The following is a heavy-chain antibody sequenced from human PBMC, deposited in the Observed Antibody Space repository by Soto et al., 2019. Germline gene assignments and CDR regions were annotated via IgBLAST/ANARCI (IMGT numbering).Heavy chain of an antibody. D-gene: IGHD2-2*01. Sequence: SETLSLTCTVSGGSVSSGSYYWSWIRQPPGKGLEWIGYIYYSGSTNYNPSLKSRVTISVDTSKNQFSLKLSSVTAADTAVYYCARRGSAAALSWGQGTQVTVSS. V-gene: IGHV4-61*01. J-gene: IGHJ5*02. CDR2: IYYSGST. CDR3: ARRGSAAALS. CDR1: GGSVSSGSYY.